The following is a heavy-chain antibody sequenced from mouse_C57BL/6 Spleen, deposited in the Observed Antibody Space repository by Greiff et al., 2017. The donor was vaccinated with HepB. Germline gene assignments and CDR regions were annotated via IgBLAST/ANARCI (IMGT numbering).Heavy chain of an antibody. Sequence: EVQRVESGGGLVKPGGSLKLSCAASGFTFSDYGMHWVRQAPEKGLEWVAYISSGSSTIYYADTVKGRFTISRDNAKNTLFLQMTSLRSEDTAMYYCARTTRYDYAYYAMDYWGQGTSVTVSS. V-gene: IGHV5-17*01. J-gene: IGHJ4*01. CDR2: ISSGSSTI. CDR1: GFTFSDYG. CDR3: ARTTRYDYAYYAMDY. D-gene: IGHD2-4*01.